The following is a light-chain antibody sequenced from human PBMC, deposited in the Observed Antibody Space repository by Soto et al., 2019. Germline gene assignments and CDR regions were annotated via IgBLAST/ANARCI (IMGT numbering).Light chain of an antibody. CDR1: SNDVGGYKY. CDR3: SAYTSVKEV. CDR2: EVS. Sequence: QSALTQHASVSGSPGQSITISCTGTSNDVGGYKYVSWHQQHPGKAPKLMIYEVSNRPSGVSTRFSASRSGNTASLTISGIQAEDEADYYCSAYTSVKEVFGGGTKVTVL. J-gene: IGLJ2*01. V-gene: IGLV2-14*01.